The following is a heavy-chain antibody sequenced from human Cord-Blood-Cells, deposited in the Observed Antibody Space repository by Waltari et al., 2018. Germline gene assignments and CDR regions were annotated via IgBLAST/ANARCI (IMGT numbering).Heavy chain of an antibody. J-gene: IGHJ5*02. CDR1: GGSFSGYY. V-gene: IGHV4-34*01. Sequence: QVQLQQWGAGLLKPSETLSLTCAVYGGSFSGYYWSWIRQPPGKGLEWIGEINHSGSTNYNPSLKSRVTISVDTSKNQFSLKLSSVTAADTAVYYCARGYCSNTSCYNWFDPWGQGTLVTVSS. D-gene: IGHD2-2*01. CDR3: ARGYCSNTSCYNWFDP. CDR2: INHSGST.